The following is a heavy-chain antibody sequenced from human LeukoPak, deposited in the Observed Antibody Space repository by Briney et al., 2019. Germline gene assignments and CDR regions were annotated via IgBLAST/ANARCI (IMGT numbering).Heavy chain of an antibody. J-gene: IGHJ6*04. Sequence: SVTVSCNASGGTFSSYAISWVRQAPGQGLDWMGGIIPIFGTANYAQKFQCRVTITADESTSTAYMELSSLRSEDTGVYYCARVTGPRYCSSTIGPCYYYYGMDVWGKGTTVTVSS. CDR1: GGTFSSYA. D-gene: IGHD2-2*01. V-gene: IGHV1-69*13. CDR3: ARVTGPRYCSSTIGPCYYYYGMDV. CDR2: IIPIFGTA.